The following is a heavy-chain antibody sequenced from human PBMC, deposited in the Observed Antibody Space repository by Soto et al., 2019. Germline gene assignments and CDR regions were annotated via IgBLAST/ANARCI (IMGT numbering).Heavy chain of an antibody. CDR3: ARDSPYDSSGYYYVY. Sequence: GGSLRLSCAASGFTFSDYYMSWIRQAPGKGLEWVSYISSSSSYTNYADSVKGRFTISRDNAKNSLYLQMNSLRAEDTAVYYCARDSPYDSSGYYYVYWGQGTLVTVSS. CDR2: ISSSSSYT. V-gene: IGHV3-11*06. J-gene: IGHJ4*02. CDR1: GFTFSDYY. D-gene: IGHD3-22*01.